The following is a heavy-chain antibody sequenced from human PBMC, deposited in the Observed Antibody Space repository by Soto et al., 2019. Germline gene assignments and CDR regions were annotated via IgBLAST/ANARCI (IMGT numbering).Heavy chain of an antibody. CDR3: ATGPTLVGNTTPLDS. CDR1: GGSITNSNW. J-gene: IGHJ4*02. V-gene: IGHV4-4*02. CDR2: IYHAGST. D-gene: IGHD1-26*01. Sequence: SETLSLTCTVSGGSITNSNWWSWVRLPPAKGLEWIGDIYHAGSTKYNPSLERRVTMSVDTSNNQFALTLTSVTAADTAVYFSATGPTLVGNTTPLDSWGQGTLVTVSS.